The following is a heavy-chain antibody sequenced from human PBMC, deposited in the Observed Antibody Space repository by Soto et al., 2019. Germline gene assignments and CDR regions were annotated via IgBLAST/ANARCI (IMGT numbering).Heavy chain of an antibody. V-gene: IGHV4-59*08. CDR2: IYYSGST. Sequence: QVQLQESGPGLVKPSETLSLNCSVSGGSIGTYFWGWIRQPPGKGLEWIGHIYYSGSTSYNPSLRSRVTISLDTSKNQFSLRLRSVSAADTAVYYCARSYGDRPDYWGQGTLVTVSS. CDR1: GGSIGTYF. J-gene: IGHJ4*02. D-gene: IGHD4-17*01. CDR3: ARSYGDRPDY.